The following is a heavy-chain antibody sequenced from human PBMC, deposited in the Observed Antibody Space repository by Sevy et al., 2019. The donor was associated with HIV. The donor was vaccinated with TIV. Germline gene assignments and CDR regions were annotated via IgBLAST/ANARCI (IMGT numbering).Heavy chain of an antibody. D-gene: IGHD6-19*01. CDR2: IYYSGST. CDR3: ARGQWLVLDY. Sequence: SETLSLTCTVSGGSISSSSYYWVWIRQPPGMGLGWSGSIYYSGSTYYNPFIRRRVTISVDTSKNQFSLRLSSVTAAETDVYCGARGQWLVLDYWGQGTLVTVSS. J-gene: IGHJ4*02. V-gene: IGHV4-39*01. CDR1: GGSISSSSYY.